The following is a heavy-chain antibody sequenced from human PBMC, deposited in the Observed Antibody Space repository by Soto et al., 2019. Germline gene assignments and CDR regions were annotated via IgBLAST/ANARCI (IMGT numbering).Heavy chain of an antibody. V-gene: IGHV5-51*01. J-gene: IGHJ5*02. Sequence: EVQLVQSGAEVKKPGESLKISCKGSGYSYTSYWIGWVRQTPGKGLEWMGIIYPGDSDTRYSPSFQGQVTISVDKSITTAYFQWSTLKAPDTPIYYTARGGGEDTAVKPPRGERAPLTVSS. CDR3: ARGGGEDTAVKPP. D-gene: IGHD3-16*01. CDR2: IYPGDSDT. CDR1: GYSYTSYW.